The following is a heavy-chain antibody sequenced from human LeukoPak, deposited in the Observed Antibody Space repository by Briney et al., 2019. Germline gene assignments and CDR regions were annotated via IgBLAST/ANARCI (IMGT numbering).Heavy chain of an antibody. D-gene: IGHD6-19*01. V-gene: IGHV5-51*01. J-gene: IGHJ4*02. CDR1: GYSFTSYW. CDR2: IYPGDSDT. Sequence: GESLKISCKGSGYSFTSYWIGWVRQMPGKGLEWMGIIYPGDSDTRYSPSFQGQVTISADKSISTAYLQWSSLKASDTAMYYCARSPFSPNTGGWYWDYWGQGTLVTVSS. CDR3: ARSPFSPNTGGWYWDY.